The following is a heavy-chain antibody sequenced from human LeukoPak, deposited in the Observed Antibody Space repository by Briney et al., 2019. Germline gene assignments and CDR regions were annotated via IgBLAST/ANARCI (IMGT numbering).Heavy chain of an antibody. D-gene: IGHD3-10*01. CDR3: ATKAGSGGGYFDY. Sequence: GGSLRLSCAASGLTVSTDYMSWVRQAPGKGLEWVSVIFPSHSTYYADSVKGRFTISRDNSKNAVYLQMDSLRPEDTAVYYCATKAGSGGGYFDYWGQGTLVTVSS. CDR1: GLTVSTDY. J-gene: IGHJ4*02. V-gene: IGHV3-53*05. CDR2: IFPSHST.